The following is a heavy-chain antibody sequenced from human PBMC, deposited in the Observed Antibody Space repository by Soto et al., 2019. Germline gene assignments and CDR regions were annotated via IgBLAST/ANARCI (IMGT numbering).Heavy chain of an antibody. Sequence: PGGSLRLSCAASGVTFSSYAMSWVRQAPGKGLEWVSAISGSGGSTYYADSVKGRFTISRDNSKNTLYLQMNSLRAEDTAVYYCAKDGGGGYCSSTSCYGYYYYYYGMDVWGQGTTVTVSS. J-gene: IGHJ6*02. CDR1: GVTFSSYA. CDR2: ISGSGGST. CDR3: AKDGGGGYCSSTSCYGYYYYYYGMDV. V-gene: IGHV3-23*01. D-gene: IGHD2-2*01.